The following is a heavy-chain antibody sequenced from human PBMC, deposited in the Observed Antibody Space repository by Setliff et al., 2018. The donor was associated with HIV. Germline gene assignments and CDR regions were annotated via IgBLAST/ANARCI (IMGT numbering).Heavy chain of an antibody. V-gene: IGHV4-34*01. CDR3: ARDWNHYFYYMDV. D-gene: IGHD1-1*01. Sequence: SETRSPTCAVYGGSLNDYYWSWIRLPPGKGLEWIGEINHSGSTNYNPSLKSRVTISVDTSKNQFSLKLTSVTAADTAVYYCARDWNHYFYYMDVWGKGTTVTVSS. CDR2: INHSGST. CDR1: GGSLNDYY. J-gene: IGHJ6*03.